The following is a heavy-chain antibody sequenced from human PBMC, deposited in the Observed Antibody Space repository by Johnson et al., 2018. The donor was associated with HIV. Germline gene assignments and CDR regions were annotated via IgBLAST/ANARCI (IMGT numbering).Heavy chain of an antibody. CDR2: ISYDGSNK. CDR1: GFTFSTYA. D-gene: IGHD1-26*01. Sequence: QMQLVESGGGVVQPGRSLRLSCAASGFTFSTYAIHWVRQAPGKGLEWVALISYDGSNKYYADYVRGRFTISSDNSKNTLYLQMNSLGAEDTAVYYCASSAGGSFFWDAFDIWGQGTMVTVSS. J-gene: IGHJ3*02. CDR3: ASSAGGSFFWDAFDI. V-gene: IGHV3-30*14.